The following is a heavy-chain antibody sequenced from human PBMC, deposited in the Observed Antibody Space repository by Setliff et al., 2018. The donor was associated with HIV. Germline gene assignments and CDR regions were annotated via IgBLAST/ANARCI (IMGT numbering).Heavy chain of an antibody. D-gene: IGHD5-12*01. V-gene: IGHV4-34*01. CDR1: GESLSGYS. Sequence: LSLTCGVYGESLSGYSWNWIRQSPGKGLQWIGEINHGGSTNCNPSLKSRVTISVDTSKNHFSLNLNSLTAADTAVYYCARRGWNGYKAFDYWGQGTLVTVSS. CDR2: INHGGST. CDR3: ARRGWNGYKAFDY. J-gene: IGHJ4*02.